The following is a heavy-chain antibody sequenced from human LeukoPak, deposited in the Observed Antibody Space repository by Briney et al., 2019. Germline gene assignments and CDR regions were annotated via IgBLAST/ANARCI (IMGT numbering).Heavy chain of an antibody. CDR3: ARGIAAVSNYFDY. V-gene: IGHV3-48*03. CDR2: ISSSGSTI. D-gene: IGHD6-13*01. CDR1: GFTFSSYE. Sequence: PGGSLRLSCAASGFTFSSYEMNWVRQAPGKGLEWVSYISSSGSTIYYADSVKGRFTISRDNAKNSLYLQMNGLRAEDTAVYYCARGIAAVSNYFDYWGQGTLVTVSS. J-gene: IGHJ4*02.